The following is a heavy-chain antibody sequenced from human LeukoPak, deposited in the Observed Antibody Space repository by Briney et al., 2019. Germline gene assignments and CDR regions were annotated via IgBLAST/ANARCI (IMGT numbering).Heavy chain of an antibody. CDR2: IYPGDSDT. D-gene: IGHD3-9*01. J-gene: IGHJ4*02. Sequence: GESLQISCKGFGYSFASYWIGWGRQVPGKGLEWMGIIYPGDSDTRDSPSFQGQVTISADKSISTAYLQWSRRKDADGARKYGARLPLSVLRYFDWSFDYWGQGTLVTVSS. CDR3: ARLPLSVLRYFDWSFDY. V-gene: IGHV5-51*01. CDR1: GYSFASYW.